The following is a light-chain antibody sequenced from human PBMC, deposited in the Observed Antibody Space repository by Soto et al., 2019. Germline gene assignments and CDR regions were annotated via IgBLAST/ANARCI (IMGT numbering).Light chain of an antibody. CDR3: QHYITYPYT. V-gene: IGKV1-5*03. CDR1: QSITDW. J-gene: IGKJ2*01. CDR2: KAS. Sequence: DIQMTQSPSTLSASVGDRVTITCRASQSITDWLAWYQQKPGKAPKLLIYKASSLESGVPPRFSGGGSGTEFTLTISSLQPDDVASYYCQHYITYPYTFGQGTKLEIK.